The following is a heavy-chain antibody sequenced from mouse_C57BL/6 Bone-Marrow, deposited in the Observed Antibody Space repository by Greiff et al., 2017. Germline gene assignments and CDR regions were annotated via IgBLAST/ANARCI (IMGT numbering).Heavy chain of an antibody. J-gene: IGHJ2*01. CDR1: GFTFSSYA. V-gene: IGHV5-9-1*02. CDR2: ISSGGDYI. D-gene: IGHD4-1*01. Sequence: EVKLMESGEGLVKPGGSLKLSCAASGFTFSSYAMSWVRQTPEKRLEWVAYISSGGDYIYYADTVKGRFTISRDNARNTLYLQMSSLKSEDTAMYYCTRVLLGFDYRSKGTTLTVSS. CDR3: TRVLLGFDY.